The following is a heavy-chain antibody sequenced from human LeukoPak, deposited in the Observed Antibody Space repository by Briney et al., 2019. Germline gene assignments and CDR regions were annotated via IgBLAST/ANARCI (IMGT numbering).Heavy chain of an antibody. CDR2: IQQNGIEK. J-gene: IGHJ4*02. D-gene: IGHD1-1*01. V-gene: IGHV3-7*03. CDR1: GFTFRDFW. CDR3: ARDRDGKDL. Sequence: PGGSLRLSCAASGFTFRDFWLSWVRQAPGEGLEWVANIQQNGIEKYSVEAPFTISRDNVNSLLYLRINSLRADDTAMYYCARDRDGKDLWGQGNLVTVSS.